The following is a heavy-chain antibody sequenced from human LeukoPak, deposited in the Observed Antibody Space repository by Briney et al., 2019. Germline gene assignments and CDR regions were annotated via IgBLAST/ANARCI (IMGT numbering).Heavy chain of an antibody. J-gene: IGHJ5*02. D-gene: IGHD3-3*01. CDR3: ATVLYTIFGVVKNWFDP. Sequence: ASVKVSCKVSGYTLTELSMHWVRQAPGKGLEWMGGFDPEDGETIYAQKFQGRVTMTEDTSTDTAYMELSSLRSEDTAVHYCATVLYTIFGVVKNWFDPWGQGTLVTVSS. CDR2: FDPEDGET. CDR1: GYTLTELS. V-gene: IGHV1-24*01.